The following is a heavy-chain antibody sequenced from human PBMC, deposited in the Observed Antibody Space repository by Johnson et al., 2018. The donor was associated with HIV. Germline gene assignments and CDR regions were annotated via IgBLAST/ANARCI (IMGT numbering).Heavy chain of an antibody. CDR3: ARGEGRIPHAFDI. J-gene: IGHJ3*02. CDR2: ISYDGIKT. D-gene: IGHD2-2*02. Sequence: QVQLVESGGGVVQPGRSLRLSCAVSGIIFSHYGMHWVRQAPGKGLEWVALISYDGIKTYYVDSVKARFTISRDDARNTLYLQMNSLRIEDTGLYYCARGEGRIPHAFDIWGQGTMVTVSS. V-gene: IGHV3-30*03. CDR1: GIIFSHYG.